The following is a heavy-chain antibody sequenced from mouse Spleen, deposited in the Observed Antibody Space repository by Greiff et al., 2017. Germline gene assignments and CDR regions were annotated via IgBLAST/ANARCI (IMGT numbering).Heavy chain of an antibody. V-gene: IGHV5-17*01. CDR1: GFTFSDYG. D-gene: IGHD2-4*01. CDR2: ISSGSSTI. J-gene: IGHJ3*01. Sequence: EVKLVESGGGLVKPGGSLKLSCAASGFTFSDYGMHWVRQAPEKGLAWVAYISSGSSTIYYADTVKGRFTISRDNAKNTLFLQMTSLRSEDTAMYYCARGTMITTAREFAYWGQGTLVTVSA. CDR3: ARGTMITTAREFAY.